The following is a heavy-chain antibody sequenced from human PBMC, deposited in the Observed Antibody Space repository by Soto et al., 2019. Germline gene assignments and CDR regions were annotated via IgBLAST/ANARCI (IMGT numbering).Heavy chain of an antibody. D-gene: IGHD3-3*01. CDR2: INPNSGGT. Sequence: ASVKVSCKASGYTFTGYYMRWVRQAPGQGLEWMGWINPNSGGTNYAQKFQGRVTMTRDTSISTAYMELSRLRSDDTAVYYCARNEDTIFGVVRYWGQGTLVTVSS. CDR3: ARNEDTIFGVVRY. V-gene: IGHV1-2*02. CDR1: GYTFTGYY. J-gene: IGHJ4*02.